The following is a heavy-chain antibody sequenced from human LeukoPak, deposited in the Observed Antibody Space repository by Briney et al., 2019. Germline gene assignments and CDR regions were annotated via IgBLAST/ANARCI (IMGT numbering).Heavy chain of an antibody. V-gene: IGHV1-18*01. CDR1: GYTFTSYG. CDR3: ARAYYDSSGYYYNY. D-gene: IGHD3-22*01. Sequence: GASVKVSCKASGYTFTSYGISWVRQAPGQGLEWMGWISAYNGNANYAQKLQGRVTMTTDTSTSTAYMELRSLRSDDTAVYYCARAYYDSSGYYYNYWGQGTLVTVSS. CDR2: ISAYNGNA. J-gene: IGHJ4*02.